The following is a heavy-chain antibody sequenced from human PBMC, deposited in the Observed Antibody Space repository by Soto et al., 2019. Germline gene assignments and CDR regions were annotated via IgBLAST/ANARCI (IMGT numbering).Heavy chain of an antibody. CDR2: MHYGGNS. CDR3: ANLDMITFGGIIGPNDEFDI. Sequence: SETLSLTCTFSGGSIISYYCSLFRQPPGKGLEWIGHMHYGGNSDYNPSLRSRVTISVDTSKNQFSLKLRSVTAADTAVYYCANLDMITFGGIIGPNDEFDIWGQGTMVTVSS. J-gene: IGHJ3*02. CDR1: GGSIISYY. D-gene: IGHD3-16*01. V-gene: IGHV4-59*08.